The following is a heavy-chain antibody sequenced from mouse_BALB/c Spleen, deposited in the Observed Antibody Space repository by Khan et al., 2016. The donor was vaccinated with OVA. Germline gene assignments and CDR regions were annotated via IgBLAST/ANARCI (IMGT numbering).Heavy chain of an antibody. CDR3: WILL. CDR2: IRLKSDDYVT. CDR1: GFTFSNYW. J-gene: IGHJ2*01. V-gene: IGHV6-6*02. Sequence: EVKVEESGGGLVQPGGSMKLSCVASGFTFSNYWMNWVRQSPEKGLEWVAEIRLKSDDYVTHYAASVKGRFPISRDDSKSSVYLQMNNLRAEDTGIYYCWILLWSQGTTLTVSS.